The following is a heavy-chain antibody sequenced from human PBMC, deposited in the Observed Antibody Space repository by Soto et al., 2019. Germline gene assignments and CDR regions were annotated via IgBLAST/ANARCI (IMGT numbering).Heavy chain of an antibody. V-gene: IGHV2-5*02. Sequence: TLKESGPTLVEPTQTLTLTCTFSGFSLSTSGVGVGWIRQPPGKALEWLALIYWDDDKRYSPSLKSRLTITKGTSKNQVVLTMTNMDPVDTATYYCAHSLIPNWGSRGAFDYWGQGTLVTVSS. CDR1: GFSLSTSGVG. CDR2: IYWDDDK. D-gene: IGHD7-27*01. J-gene: IGHJ4*02. CDR3: AHSLIPNWGSRGAFDY.